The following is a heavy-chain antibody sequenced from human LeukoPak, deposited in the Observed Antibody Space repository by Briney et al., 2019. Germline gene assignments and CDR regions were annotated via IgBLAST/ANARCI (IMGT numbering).Heavy chain of an antibody. Sequence: PSETLSLTCTVSGGSISSSSYYWGWIRQPPGKGLGWIGSIYYSGSTYYNPSLKSRVTISVDTSKNQFSLKLSSVTAADTAVYYCARLASSGWSHCDYWGQGTLVTVSS. J-gene: IGHJ4*02. D-gene: IGHD6-19*01. CDR3: ARLASSGWSHCDY. CDR1: GGSISSSSYY. V-gene: IGHV4-39*01. CDR2: IYYSGST.